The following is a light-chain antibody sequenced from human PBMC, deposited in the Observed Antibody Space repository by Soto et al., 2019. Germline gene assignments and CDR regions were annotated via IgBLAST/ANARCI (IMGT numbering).Light chain of an antibody. Sequence: ESQMTQSPSTLSASVGDRVTLTCRASQSVSSWLAWYQQKPGKAPKLLIYDASTLESGVPSRFSGSGSGTEFTLTISSLQPDDFATYYCQQYNSYWTFGQGTKVDIK. CDR2: DAS. CDR3: QQYNSYWT. J-gene: IGKJ1*01. V-gene: IGKV1-5*01. CDR1: QSVSSW.